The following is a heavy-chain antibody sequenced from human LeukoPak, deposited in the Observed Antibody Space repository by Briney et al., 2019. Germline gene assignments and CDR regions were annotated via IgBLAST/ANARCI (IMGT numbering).Heavy chain of an antibody. J-gene: IGHJ6*02. D-gene: IGHD3-3*01. CDR2: IYYSGST. CDR3: ARRKGPGYYDFWSGYMDV. CDR1: GGSISSYY. V-gene: IGHV4-59*08. Sequence: SETLSLTCTVSGGSISSYYWSWIRQPPGKGLEWIGYIYYSGSTNYNPSLKSRVTISVDTSKNQFSLKLSSVTAADTAVYYCARRKGPGYYDFWSGYMDVWGQGTTVTVSS.